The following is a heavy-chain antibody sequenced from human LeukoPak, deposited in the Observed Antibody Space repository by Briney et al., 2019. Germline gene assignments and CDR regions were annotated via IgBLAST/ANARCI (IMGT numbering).Heavy chain of an antibody. Sequence: ASVKVSCKASGYTFTGFYMHWVRQAPGQGLEWMGYIYPNSGATKYAQKFQGRVTPTRDTSISTAYMELSGLRSDDTAVYYCGTLLSNGPFDYWGQGSLVTVSS. CDR2: IYPNSGAT. V-gene: IGHV1-2*02. CDR3: GTLLSNGPFDY. CDR1: GYTFTGFY. J-gene: IGHJ4*02.